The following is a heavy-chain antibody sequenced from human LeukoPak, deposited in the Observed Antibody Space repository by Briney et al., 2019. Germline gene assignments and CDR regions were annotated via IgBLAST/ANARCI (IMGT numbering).Heavy chain of an antibody. CDR1: GGSFSGYY. CDR2: INHSGST. J-gene: IGHJ4*02. CDR3: ARGYGSGSYYNVFAY. V-gene: IGHV4-34*01. Sequence: SETLSLTCAVYGGSFSGYYWSWIRQPPGKGLEWIGEINHSGSTNYNPSLKSRVTISVDTSKNQFSLKLGSVTAADTAVYYCARGYGSGSYYNVFAYWGQGTLVTVSS. D-gene: IGHD3-10*01.